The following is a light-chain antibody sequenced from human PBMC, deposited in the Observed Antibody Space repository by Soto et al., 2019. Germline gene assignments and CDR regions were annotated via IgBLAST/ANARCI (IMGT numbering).Light chain of an antibody. CDR3: QQRINCPLT. CDR1: QTVSNY. Sequence: ESVLTQSPAALSLSPGERATVSCRASQTVSNYLLWYQQKPGQAPRLLIHEASNRATGIPARFSGSGPETDFTLTISSLEPEDVAFYYCQQRINCPLTFGQGTRVEIK. CDR2: EAS. J-gene: IGKJ5*01. V-gene: IGKV3D-11*02.